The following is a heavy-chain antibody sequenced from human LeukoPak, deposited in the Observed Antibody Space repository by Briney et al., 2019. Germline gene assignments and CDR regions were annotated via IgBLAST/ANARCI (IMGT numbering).Heavy chain of an antibody. Sequence: GSLRLSCAASGFTFSNYWSWIRQPPWKGLEWIGYIYYSGSTNYNPSLKSRVTISVDTSKNQFSLKLSSVTAADTAVYYCAREWELLRFWFDPWGQGTLVTVSS. V-gene: IGHV4-59*01. J-gene: IGHJ5*02. CDR3: AREWELLRFWFDP. D-gene: IGHD1-26*01. CDR2: IYYSGST. CDR1: GFTFSNY.